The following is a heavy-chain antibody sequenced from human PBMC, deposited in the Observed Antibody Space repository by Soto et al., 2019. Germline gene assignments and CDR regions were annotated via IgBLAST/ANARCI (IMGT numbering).Heavy chain of an antibody. V-gene: IGHV4-34*01. CDR2: INHTGGT. D-gene: IGHD3-3*01. J-gene: IGHJ5*02. CDR1: GGSVNGYY. Sequence: XETLSLTCSVYGGSVNGYYWNWIRQPPGKGLEWIGEINHTGGTHYNPSLKSRVTMSVDTSKNQFSLRLSSVTAADTAIYYCATRITVFGLLIPPFDHWGQGNQVTVSS. CDR3: ATRITVFGLLIPPFDH.